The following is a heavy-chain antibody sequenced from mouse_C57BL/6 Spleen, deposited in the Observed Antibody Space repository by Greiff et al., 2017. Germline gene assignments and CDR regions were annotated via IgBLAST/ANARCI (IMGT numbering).Heavy chain of an antibody. CDR3: TTRDWGYFDY. V-gene: IGHV14-1*01. CDR2: IDPEDGDT. J-gene: IGHJ2*01. CDR1: GFNIKDYY. Sequence: EVQLQQSGAELVRPGASVKLSCTASGFNIKDYYMHWVKQRPEQGLEWIGRIDPEDGDTEYAPKFQGKDTMTADTSSNTAYLQLSGLTSEDTAVYYCTTRDWGYFDYWGQGTTLTVSS.